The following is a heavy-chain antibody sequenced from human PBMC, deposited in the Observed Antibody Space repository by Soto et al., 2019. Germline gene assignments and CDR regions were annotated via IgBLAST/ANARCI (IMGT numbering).Heavy chain of an antibody. CDR1: GGSISSGGYY. CDR3: AREGVELGSPDY. CDR2: IYYSGST. V-gene: IGHV4-31*03. D-gene: IGHD1-7*01. Sequence: QVQLQESGPGLVKPSQTLSLTCTVSGGSISSGGYYWSWIRQHPGKGLEWIGYIYYSGSTYYNPSLTSRVSISVDTSKNQFSLKLSSVTAAETAVYYCAREGVELGSPDYWGQGTLVTVSS. J-gene: IGHJ4*02.